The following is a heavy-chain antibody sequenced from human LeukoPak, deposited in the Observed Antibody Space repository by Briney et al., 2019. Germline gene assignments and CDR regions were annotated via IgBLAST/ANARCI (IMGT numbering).Heavy chain of an antibody. D-gene: IGHD6-13*01. CDR3: TRRMGSSWYNFHYYYGMDV. Sequence: GGSLRLSCAASGFTFSGSAMHWVRQASGKGLEWVGRIRSKANSYATAYAASVKGRFTISRDDSKNTAYLQMNSLKTEDMAVYYCTRRMGSSWYNFHYYYGMDVWGQGTTVTVSS. CDR2: IRSKANSYAT. CDR1: GFTFSGSA. V-gene: IGHV3-73*01. J-gene: IGHJ6*02.